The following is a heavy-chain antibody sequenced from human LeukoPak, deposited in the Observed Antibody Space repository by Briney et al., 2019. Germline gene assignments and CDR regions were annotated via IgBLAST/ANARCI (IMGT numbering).Heavy chain of an antibody. J-gene: IGHJ4*02. Sequence: GASVKVSCKASGYTYTSYGISWVRQAPGQGLEWMGWISAYNGNTNFAQKLQGRVTMTTDTSTSTAYMELRSLRSDDTAVYYCARDRGLGELNFFDYWGQGTLVTVSS. V-gene: IGHV1-18*01. D-gene: IGHD3-16*01. CDR1: GYTYTSYG. CDR3: ARDRGLGELNFFDY. CDR2: ISAYNGNT.